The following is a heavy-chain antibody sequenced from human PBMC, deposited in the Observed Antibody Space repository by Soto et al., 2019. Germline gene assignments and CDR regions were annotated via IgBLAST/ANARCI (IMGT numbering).Heavy chain of an antibody. D-gene: IGHD3-10*01. Sequence: QVQLVQSGSEVKKPGASVKVSCKASGYTFTSYGITWVRQSPGQGLEWVGWISAYNGNTNYARKLQGRVTMTTDTSTSTAYMELRSLRSDDTAVYYCARDKGVEVRGVNPNWFDPWGQGTLVTVSS. CDR1: GYTFTSYG. V-gene: IGHV1-18*01. J-gene: IGHJ5*02. CDR3: ARDKGVEVRGVNPNWFDP. CDR2: ISAYNGNT.